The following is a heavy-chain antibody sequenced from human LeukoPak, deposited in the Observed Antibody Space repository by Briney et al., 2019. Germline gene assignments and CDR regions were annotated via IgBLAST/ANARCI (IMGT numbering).Heavy chain of an antibody. V-gene: IGHV4-59*01. D-gene: IGHD4-17*01. J-gene: IGHJ4*02. Sequence: SETLSLTCSVSGGSISTYYWSWIRQPPGKGLEWIGYIYYSGRTSYNPSLKSRVTISIDTSKNQFSLRLSSVTAADTAVYYCARGFGDSPAGGWGQGTLVTVSS. CDR1: GGSISTYY. CDR2: IYYSGRT. CDR3: ARGFGDSPAGG.